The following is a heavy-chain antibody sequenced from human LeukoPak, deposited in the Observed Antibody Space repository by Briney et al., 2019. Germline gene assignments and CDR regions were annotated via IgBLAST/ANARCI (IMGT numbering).Heavy chain of an antibody. CDR2: IILIFGTA. CDR1: GGTFSSYA. V-gene: IGHV1-69*13. D-gene: IGHD3-10*01. Sequence: SVKVSCKASGGTFSSYAISWVRQAPGQGLEWMGGIILIFGTANYAQKFRGRVTITADESTSTAYMELSSLRSEDTAVYYCAKSSGSYYNQGYYYYGMDVWGKGTTVTVSS. CDR3: AKSSGSYYNQGYYYYGMDV. J-gene: IGHJ6*04.